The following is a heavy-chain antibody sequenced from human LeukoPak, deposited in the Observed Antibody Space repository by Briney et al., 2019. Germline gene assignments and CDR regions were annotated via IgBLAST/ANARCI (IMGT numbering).Heavy chain of an antibody. CDR1: GFTFSSYS. D-gene: IGHD2-2*02. CDR2: ISSSSYI. V-gene: IGHV3-21*01. CDR3: ARDLLCTSTSCYTDFDS. J-gene: IGHJ4*02. Sequence: GGSLRLSCAASGFTFSSYSMNWVRQAPGKGLEWVSSISSSSYIYYADSVKGRFTISRDNAKNSLYLQMNSLRAADTAVYYCARDLLCTSTSCYTDFDSWGQGTLVTVSS.